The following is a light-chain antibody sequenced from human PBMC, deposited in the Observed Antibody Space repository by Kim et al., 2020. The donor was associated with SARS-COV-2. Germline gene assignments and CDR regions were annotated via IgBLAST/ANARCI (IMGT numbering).Light chain of an antibody. CDR2: GAS. CDR3: QQYNSWLIT. V-gene: IGKV3-15*01. Sequence: GSPGERATLSCRASQSIINTLAWYQQKPCQAPRLLISGASTRATGIPARFSGSGSGTEFTLTINSLQSEDFALYYCQQYNSWLITFGQGTRLEIK. J-gene: IGKJ5*01. CDR1: QSIINT.